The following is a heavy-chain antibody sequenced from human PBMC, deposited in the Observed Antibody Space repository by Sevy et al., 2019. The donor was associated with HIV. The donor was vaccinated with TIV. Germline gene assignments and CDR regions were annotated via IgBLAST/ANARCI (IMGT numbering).Heavy chain of an antibody. Sequence: GGSLRLSCAASGFTFSSYCMSWVRQAPGKGLEWVANIKQDGSEKYYVDSVKGRFTISRDNAKNSLYLQMNSLRAEDTAVYYCAIDSGYDTPGDYYYYYGMDVWGQGTTVTVSS. CDR2: IKQDGSEK. J-gene: IGHJ6*02. CDR1: GFTFSSYC. D-gene: IGHD5-12*01. V-gene: IGHV3-7*01. CDR3: AIDSGYDTPGDYYYYYGMDV.